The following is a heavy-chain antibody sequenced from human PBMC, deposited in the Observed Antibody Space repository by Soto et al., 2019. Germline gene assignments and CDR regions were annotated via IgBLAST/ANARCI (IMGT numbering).Heavy chain of an antibody. CDR2: IIPIFGPA. Sequence: GASVKVSCKASGGTLSRSAISWVRQAPGQGLEWMGGIIPIFGPAIYAQKFRGRVSIIADESTRTAYMEMSSLRSDDTAVYYCGTGSSWTKVESWGQGTLVTVSS. D-gene: IGHD6-13*01. CDR3: GTGSSWTKVES. V-gene: IGHV1-69*13. J-gene: IGHJ4*02. CDR1: GGTLSRSA.